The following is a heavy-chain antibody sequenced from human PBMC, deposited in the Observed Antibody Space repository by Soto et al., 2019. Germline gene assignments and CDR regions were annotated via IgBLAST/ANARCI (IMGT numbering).Heavy chain of an antibody. CDR1: GFTFSSYG. V-gene: IGHV3-30*18. CDR2: ISYDGSNK. Sequence: GGSLRLSCAASGFTFSSYGMHWVRQAPGKGLEWVAVISYDGSNKYYADSVKGRFTISRDNSKNTLYLQMNSLRAEDTAVYYCAKDKNFGVVITNGMDVWGQGTTVTVSS. CDR3: AKDKNFGVVITNGMDV. J-gene: IGHJ6*02. D-gene: IGHD3-3*01.